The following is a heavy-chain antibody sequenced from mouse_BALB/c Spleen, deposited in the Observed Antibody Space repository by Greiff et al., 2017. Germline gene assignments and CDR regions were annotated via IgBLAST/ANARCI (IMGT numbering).Heavy chain of an antibody. Sequence: QVQLKQPGAELVRPWASVTLSCTASGYTFPSYWLNWVTQRPGQGLEWIGNIYPSDSYTNYNQKFKDKATLTVDKSSSTAYMQLSSPTSEDSAVYYCTRLGRTWFAYWGQGTLVTVSA. J-gene: IGHJ3*01. D-gene: IGHD3-3*01. CDR2: IYPSDSYT. V-gene: IGHV1-69*02. CDR3: TRLGRTWFAY. CDR1: GYTFPSYW.